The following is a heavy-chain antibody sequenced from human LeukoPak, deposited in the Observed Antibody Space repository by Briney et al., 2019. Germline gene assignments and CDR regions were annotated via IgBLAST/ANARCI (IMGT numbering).Heavy chain of an antibody. V-gene: IGHV4-59*01. Sequence: PSEALSLTCAVYGGSFSGYYWSWIRQPPGKGLEWIGYIYYSGSTNYNPSLKSRVTISVDTPKNQFSLKLSSVTAADTAVYYCARSGSGSYYNYWGQGTLVTVSS. J-gene: IGHJ4*02. CDR3: ARSGSGSYYNY. CDR1: GGSFSGYY. D-gene: IGHD3-10*01. CDR2: IYYSGST.